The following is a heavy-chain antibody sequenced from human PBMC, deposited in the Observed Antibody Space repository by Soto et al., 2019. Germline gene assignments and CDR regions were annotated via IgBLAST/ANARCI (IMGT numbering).Heavy chain of an antibody. Sequence: SVKVSCKASGGTFSSYTISWVRQAPGQGLEWMGRIIPILGITNYAQKFQGRVTITADTSTSTAYMELRSLRSDDTAVYYCARSRDYDFWSSVYYFDYWGQGTLVTVSS. CDR2: IIPILGIT. CDR1: GGTFSSYT. J-gene: IGHJ4*02. CDR3: ARSRDYDFWSSVYYFDY. V-gene: IGHV1-69*02. D-gene: IGHD3-3*01.